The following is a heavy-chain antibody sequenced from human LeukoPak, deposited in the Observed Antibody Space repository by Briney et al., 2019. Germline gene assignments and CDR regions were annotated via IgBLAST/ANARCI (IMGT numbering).Heavy chain of an antibody. CDR3: ARGPGYYYDRSNFRTAFDI. J-gene: IGHJ3*02. Sequence: SETLSLTCTVSGGSVSFSSYYWGWIRQPPGKGLEWIGSIYYSGSTFYNPSLKSRVTISVDTSKNHFSLRLSSVTAADTAVFYCARGPGYYYDRSNFRTAFDIWGQGTMVTVSS. V-gene: IGHV4-39*02. CDR1: GGSVSFSSYY. CDR2: IYYSGST. D-gene: IGHD3-22*01.